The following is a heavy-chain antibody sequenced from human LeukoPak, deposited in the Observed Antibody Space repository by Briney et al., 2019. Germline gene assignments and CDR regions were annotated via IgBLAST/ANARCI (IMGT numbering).Heavy chain of an antibody. V-gene: IGHV3-30*04. D-gene: IGHD1-14*01. CDR3: ARETPGNGDAFDI. Sequence: GGSLRLSCAASGFTFSSYAMHWVRQAPGKGLEWVALISYDGRNKYYADSVKGRFTISRDNSKNTLYLQMNSLRGEDTAVYYCARETPGNGDAFDIWGQGTMVTVSS. J-gene: IGHJ3*02. CDR2: ISYDGRNK. CDR1: GFTFSSYA.